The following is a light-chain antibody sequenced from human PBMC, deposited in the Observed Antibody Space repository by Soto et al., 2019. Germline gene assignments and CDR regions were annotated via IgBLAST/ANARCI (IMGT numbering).Light chain of an antibody. Sequence: QSALTQPASLSGSPGQSISISCTGTSSDVGGYKYVSWYQQHPGKAPKLMIYEVNNRPSGISNRFSGSKSGNTASLTISGLQAEDEADYYCSSYTSSSTLVFGGGTKVTVL. CDR2: EVN. V-gene: IGLV2-14*01. CDR3: SSYTSSSTLV. CDR1: SSDVGGYKY. J-gene: IGLJ2*01.